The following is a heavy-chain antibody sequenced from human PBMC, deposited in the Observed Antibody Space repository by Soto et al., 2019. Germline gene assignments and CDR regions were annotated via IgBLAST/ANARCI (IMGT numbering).Heavy chain of an antibody. CDR2: IYSGGST. D-gene: IGHD3-10*01. Sequence: QVQLQESGPGLVKPSETLSLTCTVSGGSINSYYWSWIRQPVGKGLEWLGRIYSGGSTNYNPSLKSRLTVSVDTSKNQFSLKLTSVTAADTAVYYCARGPGGFGDFSLDYWGQGTLVTVSS. CDR1: GGSINSYY. J-gene: IGHJ4*02. CDR3: ARGPGGFGDFSLDY. V-gene: IGHV4-4*07.